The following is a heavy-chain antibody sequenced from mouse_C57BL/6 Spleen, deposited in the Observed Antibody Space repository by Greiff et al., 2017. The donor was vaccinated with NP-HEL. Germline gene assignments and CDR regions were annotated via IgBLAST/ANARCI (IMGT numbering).Heavy chain of an antibody. J-gene: IGHJ4*01. V-gene: IGHV1-15*01. Sequence: VQLQQSGAELVRPGASVTLSCKASGYTFTDYEMHWVKQTPVHGLEWIGAIDPETGGTAYNQKFKGKAILTADKSSSTAYTELRSLTSEDSAVYYCTRRELRGDYYAMDYWGQRTSVTVSS. CDR1: GYTFTDYE. CDR3: TRRELRGDYYAMDY. CDR2: IDPETGGT. D-gene: IGHD1-1*01.